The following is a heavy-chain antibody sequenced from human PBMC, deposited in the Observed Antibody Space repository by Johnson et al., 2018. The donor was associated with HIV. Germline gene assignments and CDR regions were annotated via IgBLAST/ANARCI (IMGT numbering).Heavy chain of an antibody. J-gene: IGHJ3*02. D-gene: IGHD3-16*01. CDR1: GFTFSSYD. CDR3: ACLAHDAFDI. CDR2: VRRGGDT. Sequence: VQLVESGGALVQPGGSLRLSCAASGFTFSSYDMHWVRQTAGKGLEWVSTVRRGGDTYYPDSVKVRFTLSRENAKNSLYLQMNSLRAGDTAVYYCACLAHDAFDIWVQGTMVTVSS. V-gene: IGHV3-13*01.